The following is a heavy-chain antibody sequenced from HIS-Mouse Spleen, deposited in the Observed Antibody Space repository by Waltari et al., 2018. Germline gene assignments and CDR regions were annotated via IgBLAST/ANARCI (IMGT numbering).Heavy chain of an antibody. V-gene: IGHV3-73*01. J-gene: IGHJ4*02. CDR1: GFTFSGHA. CDR3: TGGSWSGYYFDY. CDR2: IRSKANSYAT. Sequence: EVQLVESGGGLVQPGGSLKLSCAASGFTFSGHASPWVRPASGKGLEWFGRIRSKANSYATAYAASVKGRFTISRDDSKNTAYLQMNSLKTEDTAVYYCTGGSWSGYYFDYWGQGTLVTVSS. D-gene: IGHD3-3*01.